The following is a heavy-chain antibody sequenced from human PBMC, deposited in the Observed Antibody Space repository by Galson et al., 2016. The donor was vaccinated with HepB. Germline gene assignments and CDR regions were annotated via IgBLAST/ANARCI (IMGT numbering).Heavy chain of an antibody. V-gene: IGHV3-48*02. D-gene: IGHD5-18*01. CDR1: GFTFSSYS. Sequence: SLRLSCAASGFTFSSYSMNWVRQAPGKGLEWVSYISPRSDTIYYADSVKGRFTISRDNAENSLYLQMNSLRDEDTAVYYCAGGVYNYGVLLPFKFWGQGTLVTVSS. CDR3: AGGVYNYGVLLPFKF. CDR2: ISPRSDTI. J-gene: IGHJ4*02.